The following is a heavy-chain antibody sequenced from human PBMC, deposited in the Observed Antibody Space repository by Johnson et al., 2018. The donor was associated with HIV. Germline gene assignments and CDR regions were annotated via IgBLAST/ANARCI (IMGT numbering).Heavy chain of an antibody. D-gene: IGHD3-10*01. CDR2: ISGSGGST. CDR1: GFTFSNYA. CDR3: ARTITKSAFDI. Sequence: VQVLESGGGLVQAGGSLRLSCEASGFTFSNYAMSWVRQAPGMGLEWVSDISGSGGSTYYADSVKGRFTISRDNSKNTLYLQMNSLRAEDTAVYYCARTITKSAFDIWGQGTMVTVSS. V-gene: IGHV3-23*01. J-gene: IGHJ3*02.